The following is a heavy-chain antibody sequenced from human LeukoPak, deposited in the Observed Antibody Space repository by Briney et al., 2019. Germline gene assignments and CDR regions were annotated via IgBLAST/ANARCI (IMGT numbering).Heavy chain of an antibody. CDR1: GGSISSYY. J-gene: IGHJ4*02. V-gene: IGHV4-59*08. D-gene: IGHD3-16*01. CDR3: ARGPSYDYVWGSYPYYFDY. Sequence: SETLSLTCTVSGGSISSYYRSWIRQPPGKGLEWIGYIYYSGSTNYNPSLKSRVTISVDTSKNQFSLKLSSVTAADTAVYYCARGPSYDYVWGSYPYYFDYWGQGTLVTVSS. CDR2: IYYSGST.